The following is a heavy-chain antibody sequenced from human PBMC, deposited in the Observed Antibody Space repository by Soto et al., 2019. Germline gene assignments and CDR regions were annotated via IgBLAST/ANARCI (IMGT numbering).Heavy chain of an antibody. CDR1: GGTFSSYA. D-gene: IGHD3-9*01. V-gene: IGHV1-69*13. Sequence: SVKVSCKASGGTFSSYAISWVRQAPGQGLEWMGGIIPIFGTANYAQKFQGRVTITADESTSTAYMELSSLRSEDTAVYYCARENYDILTGYYYYYGMDVWGQGTTVTVSS. J-gene: IGHJ6*02. CDR2: IIPIFGTA. CDR3: ARENYDILTGYYYYYGMDV.